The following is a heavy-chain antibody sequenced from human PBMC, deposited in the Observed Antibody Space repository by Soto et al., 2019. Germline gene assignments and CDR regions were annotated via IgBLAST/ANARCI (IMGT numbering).Heavy chain of an antibody. D-gene: IGHD2-15*01. Sequence: GSLRLSCAASGFTFSSYSMNWVRQAPGKGLEWVSYISSSSSTIYYADSVKGRFTISRDNAKNSLYLQMNSLRAEDTAVYYCARVYCSGGSCYWYFDFWGRGIRVTVSS. J-gene: IGHJ2*01. CDR2: ISSSSSTI. CDR1: GFTFSSYS. CDR3: ARVYCSGGSCYWYFDF. V-gene: IGHV3-48*01.